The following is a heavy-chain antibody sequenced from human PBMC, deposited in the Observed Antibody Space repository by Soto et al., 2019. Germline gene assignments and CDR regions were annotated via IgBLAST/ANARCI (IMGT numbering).Heavy chain of an antibody. CDR2: INHSGST. CDR1: GGSFSGYY. V-gene: IGHV4-34*01. D-gene: IGHD3-9*01. Sequence: PSDTLSLTCAVYGGSFSGYYWSWIRQPPGKGLEWIGEINHSGSTNYNPSLKSRVTISVDTSKNQFSLKLSSVTAADTAVYYCARPALRYFDWLLSRSNWFDPWGQGTLVNVSS. CDR3: ARPALRYFDWLLSRSNWFDP. J-gene: IGHJ5*02.